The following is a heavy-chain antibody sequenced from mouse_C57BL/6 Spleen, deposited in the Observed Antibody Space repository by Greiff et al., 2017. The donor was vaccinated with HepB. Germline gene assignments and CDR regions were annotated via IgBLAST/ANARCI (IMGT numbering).Heavy chain of an antibody. CDR2: IYPGSGST. CDR3: ASSQYYGSSDYYAMDY. J-gene: IGHJ4*01. D-gene: IGHD1-1*01. CDR1: GYTFTSYW. Sequence: QVQLQQPGAELVKPGASVKMSCKASGYTFTSYWITWVKQRPGQGLEWIGDIYPGSGSTNYNEKFKSKATLTVDTSSSTAYMQLSSLTSEDSAVYYGASSQYYGSSDYYAMDYWGQGTSVTVSS. V-gene: IGHV1-55*01.